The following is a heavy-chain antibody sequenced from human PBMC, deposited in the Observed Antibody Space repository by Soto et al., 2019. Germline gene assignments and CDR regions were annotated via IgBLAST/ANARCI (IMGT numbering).Heavy chain of an antibody. CDR1: GFTFRSYT. V-gene: IGHV3-21*01. CDR2: ISFTSTYI. D-gene: IGHD3-9*01. CDR3: ATDVGGTGYGMDV. Sequence: LRLSCAASGFTFRSYTMNWVRQPPGKGLEWVSSISFTSTYIYYADSLKGRFTISRDNAKNSLYLQMNSLRAEDTAVYYCATDVGGTGYGMDVWGQGTTVTVSS. J-gene: IGHJ6*02.